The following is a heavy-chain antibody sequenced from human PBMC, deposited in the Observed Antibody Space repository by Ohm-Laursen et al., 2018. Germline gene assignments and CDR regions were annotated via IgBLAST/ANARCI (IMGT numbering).Heavy chain of an antibody. CDR1: GGSISSYY. J-gene: IGHJ6*02. Sequence: TLSLTCTVSGGSISSYYWSWIRQPPGKGLEWIGYIYYSGSTNYNPSLKSRVTISVDTSKNQFSLKLSSVTAADTAVYYCARDRAAVAGYRGYGMDVWGQGTTVTVSS. CDR2: IYYSGST. D-gene: IGHD6-19*01. CDR3: ARDRAAVAGYRGYGMDV. V-gene: IGHV4-59*12.